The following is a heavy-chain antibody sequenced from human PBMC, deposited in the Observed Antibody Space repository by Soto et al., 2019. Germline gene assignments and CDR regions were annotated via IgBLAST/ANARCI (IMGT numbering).Heavy chain of an antibody. CDR3: ARDYGDYDYYYGMDV. CDR1: GFTFSSYS. J-gene: IGHJ6*02. Sequence: EVQLVESGGGLVQPGGSLRLSCAASGFTFSSYSMNWVRQAPGKGLEWVSYISSSSSTIYYADSVKGRFTISRDNAKNSLYLQMNSLRDEDPAVYYCARDYGDYDYYYGMDVWGQGTTVTVSS. D-gene: IGHD4-17*01. CDR2: ISSSSSTI. V-gene: IGHV3-48*02.